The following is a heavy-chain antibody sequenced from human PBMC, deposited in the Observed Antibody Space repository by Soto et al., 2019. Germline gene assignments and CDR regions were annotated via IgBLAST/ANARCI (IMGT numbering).Heavy chain of an antibody. J-gene: IGHJ5*02. Sequence: GASVKVSCKASGYTFTGYYMHWVRQAPGQGLEWMGWINPNSGGTNYAQKFQGRVTMTRDTSISTAYMELSRLRSDDTAVYYCARESITMIVVAYSWGWFDPWGQGTLVTVSS. CDR1: GYTFTGYY. CDR3: ARESITMIVVAYSWGWFDP. V-gene: IGHV1-2*02. D-gene: IGHD3-22*01. CDR2: INPNSGGT.